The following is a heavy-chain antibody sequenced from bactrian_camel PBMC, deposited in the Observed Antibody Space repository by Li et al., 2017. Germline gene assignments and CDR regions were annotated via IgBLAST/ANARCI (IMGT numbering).Heavy chain of an antibody. J-gene: IGHJ6*01. D-gene: IGHD6*01. CDR1: RYSVSEYC. Sequence: QLVESGGGSVQTGGSLRLSCAASRYSVSEYCMAWFRQAPGKEREGVAAIYSGGSSTYYADSVKGRFTISQDNAKNTVYLQLNSLKPEDTAVYYCAAGEWALGYGNVPSRCSEDFGYWGQGTQVTVS. CDR3: AAGEWALGYGNVPSRCSEDFGY. CDR2: IYSGGSST. V-gene: IGHV3S25*01.